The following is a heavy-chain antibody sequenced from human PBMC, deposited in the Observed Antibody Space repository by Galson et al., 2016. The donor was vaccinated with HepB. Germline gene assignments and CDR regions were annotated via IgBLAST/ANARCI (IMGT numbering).Heavy chain of an antibody. V-gene: IGHV3-74*01. J-gene: IGHJ6*02. CDR2: IHSGGSAI. Sequence: LRLSCAASGFTFRSYWMHWVRQAPGKGLVWISRIHSGGSAIYYAGSVEGRFTISRDNANNLLYLQMNSLRADDTAVYYCARDITPYYYGVDVWGQGTTVTVSS. CDR1: GFTFRSYW. CDR3: ARDITPYYYGVDV. D-gene: IGHD1-14*01.